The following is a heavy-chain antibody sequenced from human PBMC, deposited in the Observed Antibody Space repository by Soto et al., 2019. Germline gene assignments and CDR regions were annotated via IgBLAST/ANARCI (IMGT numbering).Heavy chain of an antibody. J-gene: IGHJ6*02. D-gene: IGHD6-6*01. CDR3: ASSLVELVGHYYYGMDV. CDR1: GYTFTSYG. V-gene: IGHV1-18*04. CDR2: ISAYNGNT. Sequence: ASVKVSCKASGYTFTSYGISWVRQAPGQGLEWMGWISAYNGNTNYAQKLQGRVTMTTDTSTSIAYMELRSLRSDDTAVYYCASSLVELVGHYYYGMDVWGQGTTVTVSS.